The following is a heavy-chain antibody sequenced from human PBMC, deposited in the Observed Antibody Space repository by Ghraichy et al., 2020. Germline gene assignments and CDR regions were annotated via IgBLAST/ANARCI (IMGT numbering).Heavy chain of an antibody. CDR3: ARHRRINWGGGGDFDY. D-gene: IGHD7-27*01. V-gene: IGHV4-39*01. J-gene: IGHJ4*02. Sequence: SETLSLTCAVSGDSISSNTYFWAWLRQPPGTGLEWIGSAYYSGTTFYSPSLMGRVTISVDTSKNQFSLTLTSMTAPDTALYFCARHRRINWGGGGDFDYWGQGTLVTVSS. CDR1: GDSISSNTYF. CDR2: AYYSGTT.